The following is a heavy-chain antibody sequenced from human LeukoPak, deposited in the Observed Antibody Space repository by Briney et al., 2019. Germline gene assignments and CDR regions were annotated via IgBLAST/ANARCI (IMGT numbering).Heavy chain of an antibody. CDR3: ARAMIVVVRYFDY. CDR2: IYYSGST. Sequence: SQTLSLTCAVSGGSISSGGYSWSWIRQPPGKGLEWIGYIYYSGSTYYNPSLKSRVTISVDTSKNQFSLKLSSVTAADTAVYYCARAMIVVVRYFDYWGQGTLVTVSS. J-gene: IGHJ4*02. CDR1: GGSISSGGYS. D-gene: IGHD3-22*01. V-gene: IGHV4-30-2*03.